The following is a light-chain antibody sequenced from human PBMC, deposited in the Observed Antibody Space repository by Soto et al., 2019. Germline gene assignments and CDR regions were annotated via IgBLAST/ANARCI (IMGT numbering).Light chain of an antibody. CDR1: SSDVGGYNY. V-gene: IGLV2-14*01. CDR2: EVS. J-gene: IGLJ1*01. Sequence: QSALTQPASVSGSPGQSITIYCTGTSSDVGGYNYVSWYQQHPGKAPKLMIYEVSNRPSGVSNRFSGSKSGNTASLTISGLQAEYEADYYCSSYTSSSTYVFGTGTKVTVL. CDR3: SSYTSSSTYV.